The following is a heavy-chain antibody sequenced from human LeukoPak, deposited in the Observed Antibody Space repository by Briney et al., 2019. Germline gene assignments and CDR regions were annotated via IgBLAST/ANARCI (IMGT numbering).Heavy chain of an antibody. CDR1: GFTFSSYG. CDR3: ARCHDGSYWSYYYYGMDV. CDR2: IPYDERSK. Sequence: PGGSLRLSCEASGFTFSSYGMHWVRQAPGKGPEWVAVIPYDERSKYYADSVKGRFTISRDNAKNSLYLQMNSLRAEDTAVYYCARCHDGSYWSYYYYGMDVWGQGTTVTVSS. D-gene: IGHD1-26*01. V-gene: IGHV3-30*03. J-gene: IGHJ6*02.